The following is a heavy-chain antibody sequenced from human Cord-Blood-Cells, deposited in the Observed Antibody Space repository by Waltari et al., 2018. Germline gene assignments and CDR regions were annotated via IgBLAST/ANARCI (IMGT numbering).Heavy chain of an antibody. D-gene: IGHD2-2*01. Sequence: QVQLVQSGAEVKKPGASVKVSCKASVYTFTSYGISWVRQAPGQGLGWMGWISAYNGNTNYAQKLQGRVTMTTVTSTSTAYMELRSLRSDDTAVYYCARGVGYCSSTSCYYYYYYMDVWGKGTTVTVSS. J-gene: IGHJ6*03. V-gene: IGHV1-18*04. CDR3: ARGVGYCSSTSCYYYYYYMDV. CDR2: ISAYNGNT. CDR1: VYTFTSYG.